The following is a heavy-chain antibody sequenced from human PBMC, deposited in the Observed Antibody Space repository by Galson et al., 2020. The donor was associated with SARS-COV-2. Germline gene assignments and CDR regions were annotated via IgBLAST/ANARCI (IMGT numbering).Heavy chain of an antibody. Sequence: ASVKVSCKASGYTFTSYGISWVRQAPGQGLEWMGWISPYNGNTNYVQKLQGRVTMTTDTSTSTAYMELRSLRSDDTAVYYCARTMGSGRTRCWFDPWGQGTLVTVSS. D-gene: IGHD3-10*01. J-gene: IGHJ5*02. CDR3: ARTMGSGRTRCWFDP. CDR2: ISPYNGNT. CDR1: GYTFTSYG. V-gene: IGHV1-18*01.